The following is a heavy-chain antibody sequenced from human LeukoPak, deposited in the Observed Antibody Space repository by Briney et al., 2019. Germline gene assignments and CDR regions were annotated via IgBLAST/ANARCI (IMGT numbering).Heavy chain of an antibody. D-gene: IGHD3-16*01. CDR1: GYSISSGYY. Sequence: SETLSLTCTVSGYSISSGYYWGWIRQPPGKGLEWIGGIYHSGSTYYDPSLKSRVTISVDTSKNQFSLKLSSVTAADAAVYYCARDDGVNTFGGILLYWYFDLWGRGTLVTASS. J-gene: IGHJ2*01. CDR3: ARDDGVNTFGGILLYWYFDL. CDR2: IYHSGST. V-gene: IGHV4-38-2*02.